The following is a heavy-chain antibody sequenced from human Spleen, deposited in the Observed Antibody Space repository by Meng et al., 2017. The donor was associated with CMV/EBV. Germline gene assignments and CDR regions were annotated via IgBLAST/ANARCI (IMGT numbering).Heavy chain of an antibody. V-gene: IGHV4-39*01. CDR2: MYHSGKT. J-gene: IGHJ6*02. CDR3: ARHQLRFPGAYAFEGQYGMDV. D-gene: IGHD3-3*01. CDR1: GFTFSSYTMH. Sequence: ESLKISCAASGFTFSSYTMHWVRQAPGKGLEWIGSMYHSGKTYYNPSLNSRVTISVDTSKNQFSLRLTSVTAADTAVYYCARHQLRFPGAYAFEGQYGMDVWGQGTTVTVSS.